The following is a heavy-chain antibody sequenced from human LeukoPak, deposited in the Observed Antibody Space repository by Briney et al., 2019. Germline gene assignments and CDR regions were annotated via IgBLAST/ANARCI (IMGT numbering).Heavy chain of an antibody. D-gene: IGHD6-19*01. CDR2: IYYSGST. CDR3: ARVVAVPNYYYYGMDV. V-gene: IGHV4-59*01. J-gene: IGHJ6*02. CDR1: GGSISSYY. Sequence: PSETLSLTCTVFGGSISSYYWSWIRQPPGKGLEWIGYIYYSGSTNYNPSLKSRVTISVDTSKNQFSLKLSSVTAADTAVYYCARVVAVPNYYYYGMDVWGQGTTVTVSS.